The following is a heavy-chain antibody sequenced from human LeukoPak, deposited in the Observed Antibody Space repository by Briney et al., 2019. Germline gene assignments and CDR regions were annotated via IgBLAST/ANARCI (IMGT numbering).Heavy chain of an antibody. J-gene: IGHJ3*02. CDR3: ARVVGGSAFDI. CDR2: IYSGGST. V-gene: IGHV3-53*04. D-gene: IGHD3-16*01. CDR1: GFTVSSNY. Sequence: GGSLRLSCAASGFTVSSNYMSWVRQAPGKGLEWVSIIYSGGSTYYADSVKGRFTISRHNSKNTLYLQMNSLRAEDTGVYYCARVVGGSAFDIWGQGTMVTVSS.